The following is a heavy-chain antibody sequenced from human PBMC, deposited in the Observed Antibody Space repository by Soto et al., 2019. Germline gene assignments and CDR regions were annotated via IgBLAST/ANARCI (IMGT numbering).Heavy chain of an antibody. CDR3: SRGSFGYYGP. CDR1: GFRFSEHA. J-gene: IGHJ5*02. D-gene: IGHD2-2*03. CDR2: IRNTPYGGTT. V-gene: IGHV3-49*04. Sequence: DVQLVESGGGLVAPGRSLRLSCNCSGFRFSEHAMTWVRQAPGKGLEWVGFIRNTPYGGTTDYAASVRGRFTISRDDSANIAYLQMNSLKTEDSGLYYCSRGSFGYYGPWGPGTLVTVSA.